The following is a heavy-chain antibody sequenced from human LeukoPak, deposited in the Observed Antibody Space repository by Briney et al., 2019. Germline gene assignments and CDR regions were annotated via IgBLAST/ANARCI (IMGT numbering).Heavy chain of an antibody. D-gene: IGHD2-15*01. CDR2: ISGDGDTT. CDR3: ARDLSHCSGGTCFSAHFDY. V-gene: IGHV3-43*02. J-gene: IGHJ4*02. CDR1: GFTFDDYA. Sequence: GGSLRLSCAASGFTFDDYAMHWVRQAPGKGLEWVSLISGDGDTTYYADSVKGRFTISRDNAKNTLYLQMNSLRAEDTAVYYCARDLSHCSGGTCFSAHFDYWGLGTLVTVSS.